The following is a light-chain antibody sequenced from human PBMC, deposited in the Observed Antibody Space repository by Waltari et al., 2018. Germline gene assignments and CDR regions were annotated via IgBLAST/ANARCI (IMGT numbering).Light chain of an antibody. CDR1: NSDVGNYNL. J-gene: IGLJ1*01. V-gene: IGLV2-23*02. CDR2: EVI. CDR3: CSYAGSGTYV. Sequence: QSALTQPASVSGTPGQSITISCTGTNSDVGNYNLVSLYQHHPGEAPTLMICEVIKRPAGFSNRFSGAKPGNTASLTISGLQAVDEADCYCCSYAGSGTYVFGTGTKVTVL.